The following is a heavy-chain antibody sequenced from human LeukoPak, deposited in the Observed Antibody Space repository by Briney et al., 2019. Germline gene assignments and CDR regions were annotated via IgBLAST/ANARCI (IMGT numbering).Heavy chain of an antibody. CDR1: GESFNTYY. CDR3: ACRRTFDI. CDR2: INRSGSI. V-gene: IGHV4-34*01. J-gene: IGHJ3*02. Sequence: SETLSLTCAVYGESFNTYYWTWIRQPPGKGLEWIGEINRSGSINYNPSLESRVTMSVDTSKNQLSLTLTSVTAADTAVYYCACRRTFDIWGQGTMVTVSS.